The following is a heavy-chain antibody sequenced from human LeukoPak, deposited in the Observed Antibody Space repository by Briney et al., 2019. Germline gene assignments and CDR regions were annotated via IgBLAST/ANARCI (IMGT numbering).Heavy chain of an antibody. CDR3: ARGGSSSSLYYYYYMDV. CDR1: GGSISSGSYY. D-gene: IGHD6-6*01. V-gene: IGHV4-61*09. J-gene: IGHJ6*03. Sequence: SETLSLTCTVSGGSISSGSYYWSWIRQPAGEALEWIGHIYTSGSTNYNPSLKSRVTISVDTSKNQFSLKLSSVTAADTAVYYCARGGSSSSLYYYYYMDVWGKGTTVTVSS. CDR2: IYTSGST.